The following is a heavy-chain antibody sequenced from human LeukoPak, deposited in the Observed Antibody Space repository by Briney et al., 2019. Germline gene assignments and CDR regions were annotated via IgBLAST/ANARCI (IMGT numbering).Heavy chain of an antibody. D-gene: IGHD3-3*01. CDR1: GFTVSSNY. J-gene: IGHJ4*02. CDR2: IYNAGDR. Sequence: RAGGSLRLSCAASGFTVSSNYMSWVRQAPGKGLEWVSVIYNAGDRYYADSVKGRFTISRDSSKNTLYLQVNSLRAEDTAVYYCARGVLRFLEPPDYWGQGTLVTVSS. V-gene: IGHV3-53*01. CDR3: ARGVLRFLEPPDY.